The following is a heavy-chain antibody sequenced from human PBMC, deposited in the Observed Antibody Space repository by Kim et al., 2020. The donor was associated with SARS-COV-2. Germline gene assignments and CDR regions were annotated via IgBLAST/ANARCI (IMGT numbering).Heavy chain of an antibody. J-gene: IGHJ4*02. CDR1: GFTFSSYE. V-gene: IGHV3-48*03. CDR2: ISSSGSTI. CDR3: ARDMNYGDSPYDY. Sequence: GGSLRLSCAASGFTFSSYEMNWVRQAPGKGLEWVSYISSSGSTIYYADSVKGRFTISRDNAKNSLYLQMNSLRAEDTAVYYCARDMNYGDSPYDYWGQGTLVTVSS. D-gene: IGHD4-17*01.